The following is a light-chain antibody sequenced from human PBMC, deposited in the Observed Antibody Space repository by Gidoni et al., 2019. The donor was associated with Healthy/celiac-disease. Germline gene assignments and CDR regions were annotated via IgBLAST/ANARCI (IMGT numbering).Light chain of an antibody. CDR2: WAS. V-gene: IGKV4-1*01. J-gene: IGKJ1*01. Sequence: DIVMTQSPESLAVSRGERATLNCKSSQSVLYSSNNKNYLAWYQQKPGQPPNLLIYWASTRESGVPDRFSGSGSGTAFPLTISSLQAEDVAVYYCQQYYSTPPTFGQGTKVEIK. CDR1: QSVLYSSNNKNY. CDR3: QQYYSTPPT.